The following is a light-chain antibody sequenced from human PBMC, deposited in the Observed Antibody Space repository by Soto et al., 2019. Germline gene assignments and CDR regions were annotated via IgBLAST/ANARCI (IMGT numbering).Light chain of an antibody. CDR2: DVS. CDR1: SSDVGGSNY. CDR3: SSYRSSSTLYV. V-gene: IGLV2-14*03. J-gene: IGLJ1*01. Sequence: QSALTQPASVSGSPGQSITISCTGTSSDVGGSNYVSWYQHPPGKAPQLMIYDVSNRPSGVSTRFSGSKSGNTASLTISGLQAEDEADYYCSSYRSSSTLYVFGTGTKLTVL.